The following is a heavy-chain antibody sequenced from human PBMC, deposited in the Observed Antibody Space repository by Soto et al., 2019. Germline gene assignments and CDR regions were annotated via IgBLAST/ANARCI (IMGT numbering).Heavy chain of an antibody. CDR1: GYTFTSYD. D-gene: IGHD3-3*01. Sequence: AAVKVSCKASGYTFTSYDINWVRQATGQGLEWMGWMNPNSGNTGYAQKFQGRVTMTRNTSISTAYVELSSLRSEDTAVYYCARPTPYYDFWSGYYTGAGPYYYYGMDVWGQGTTVTVSS. J-gene: IGHJ6*02. V-gene: IGHV1-8*01. CDR2: MNPNSGNT. CDR3: ARPTPYYDFWSGYYTGAGPYYYYGMDV.